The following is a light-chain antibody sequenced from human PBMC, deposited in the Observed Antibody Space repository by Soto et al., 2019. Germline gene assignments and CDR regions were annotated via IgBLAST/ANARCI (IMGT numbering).Light chain of an antibody. V-gene: IGLV2-14*01. J-gene: IGLJ3*02. CDR3: CSYPFFTPLWV. CDR1: SSDVGGYNY. CDR2: EVS. Sequence: QSALTQPASVSGSPGQSITISCTGTSSDVGGYNYVSWYQQHPGKAPKLIIYEVSNRPSGVSNRFSGSQSGNTASLTVSGLQPEDDASYSCCSYPFFTPLWVFGGGTTVTV.